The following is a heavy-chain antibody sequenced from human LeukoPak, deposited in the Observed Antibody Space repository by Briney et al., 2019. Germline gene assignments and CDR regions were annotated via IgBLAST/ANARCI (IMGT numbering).Heavy chain of an antibody. CDR2: ISAYNGNT. CDR1: GYTFTGYY. Sequence: GASVKVSCKASGYTFTGYYMHWVRQAPGQGLEWMGWISAYNGNTNYAQKLQGRVTMTTDTSTSTAYMELRSLRSDDTAVYYCAREKLPLFGLLFVPYYFDYWGQGTLVTVSS. D-gene: IGHD2-21*02. CDR3: AREKLPLFGLLFVPYYFDY. J-gene: IGHJ4*02. V-gene: IGHV1-18*04.